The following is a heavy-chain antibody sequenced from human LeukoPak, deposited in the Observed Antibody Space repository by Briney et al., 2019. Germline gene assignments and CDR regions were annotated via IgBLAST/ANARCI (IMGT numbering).Heavy chain of an antibody. V-gene: IGHV4-59*01. J-gene: IGHJ5*02. Sequence: SETLSLTCTVSGGSISSYYWSWIRQPPGKGLEWIGYIYYSGSTNYNPSLKSRVTISVDTSKNQFSPKLSSVTAADTAVHYCARGGYDFWSGSKNWFDPWGQGTLVTVSS. CDR3: ARGGYDFWSGSKNWFDP. D-gene: IGHD3-3*01. CDR1: GGSISSYY. CDR2: IYYSGST.